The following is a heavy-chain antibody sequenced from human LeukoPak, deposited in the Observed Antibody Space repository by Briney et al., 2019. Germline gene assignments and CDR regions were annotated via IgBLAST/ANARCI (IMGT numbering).Heavy chain of an antibody. Sequence: GASVEVSCKASGGTFSSYAISWVRQAPGQGLEWMGRIIPILGIANYAQKFQGRVTITADKSTSTAYMELSSLRSEDTAVYYCAREVRGIQLWYFFDYWGQGTLVTVSS. V-gene: IGHV1-69*04. D-gene: IGHD5-18*01. J-gene: IGHJ4*02. CDR1: GGTFSSYA. CDR3: AREVRGIQLWYFFDY. CDR2: IIPILGIA.